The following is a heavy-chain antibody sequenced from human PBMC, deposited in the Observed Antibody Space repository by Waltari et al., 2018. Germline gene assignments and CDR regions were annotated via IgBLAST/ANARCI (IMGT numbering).Heavy chain of an antibody. CDR1: GGSFNAYF. Sequence: QVQLQQWGAGLLKPSETLSLTCADYGGSFNAYFWSWIRQPPGKGLEWIGEINHGGSSNYNLSLMSRVTISVDTSKNQFSLKLSSVTAADTAVYYCARVALVAARPLTIKWFDPWGQGTLVTVSS. V-gene: IGHV4-34*01. D-gene: IGHD6-6*01. J-gene: IGHJ5*02. CDR2: INHGGSS. CDR3: ARVALVAARPLTIKWFDP.